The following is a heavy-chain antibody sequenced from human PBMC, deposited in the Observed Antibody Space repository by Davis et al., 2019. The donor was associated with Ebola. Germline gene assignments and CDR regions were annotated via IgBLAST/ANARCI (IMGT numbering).Heavy chain of an antibody. D-gene: IGHD4-17*01. J-gene: IGHJ3*02. Sequence: PSETLSLTCAVYGGSFSGYYWSWIRQPPGKGLEWIGEINHSGSTNYNPSLKSRVTISVDTSKNQFSLKLSSVTAADTGVYYCARERGDYDEDAFDIWGQGTMVTVSS. CDR1: GGSFSGYY. V-gene: IGHV4-34*01. CDR3: ARERGDYDEDAFDI. CDR2: INHSGST.